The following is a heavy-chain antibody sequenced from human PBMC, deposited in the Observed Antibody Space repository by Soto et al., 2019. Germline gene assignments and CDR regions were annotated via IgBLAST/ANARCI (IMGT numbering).Heavy chain of an antibody. CDR3: ARLTRGQWFGGKIDACDX. J-gene: IGHJ3*02. Sequence: SVKVSCKASGGTFSSYAISWVRQAPGQGLEWMGGIIPIFGTANYAEKFKGRVTITADESTSTAYMELSSLRSEDTAVCYCARLTRGQWFGGKIDACDXWGQGTMVTVS. CDR1: GGTFSSYA. D-gene: IGHD3-10*01. V-gene: IGHV1-69*13. CDR2: IIPIFGTA.